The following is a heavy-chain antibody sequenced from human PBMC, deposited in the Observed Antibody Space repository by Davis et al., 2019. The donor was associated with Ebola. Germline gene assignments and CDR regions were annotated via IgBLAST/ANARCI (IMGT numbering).Heavy chain of an antibody. CDR2: INPNSGGT. Sequence: ASVKVSCKASGYTFTSYYMHWVRQAPGQGLEWMGWINPNSGGTNYAQKFQGRVTMTRDTSISTAYMELSRLRSDDTAVYYCARVLAAAGTDAFDIWGQGTMVTVSS. CDR1: GYTFTSYY. V-gene: IGHV1-2*02. D-gene: IGHD6-13*01. CDR3: ARVLAAAGTDAFDI. J-gene: IGHJ3*02.